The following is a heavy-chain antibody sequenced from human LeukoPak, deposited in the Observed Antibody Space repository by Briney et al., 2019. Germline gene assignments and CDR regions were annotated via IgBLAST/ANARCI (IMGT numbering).Heavy chain of an antibody. Sequence: SETLSLTCTVSGGSISSYYWSWIRQPPGKGLEWIGYIYYSGSTNYSPSLKSRVTISVDKSKNQFSLKLSSVTAADTAVYYCARDLDGAPGGDAFDIWGQGTMVTVSS. D-gene: IGHD5-24*01. J-gene: IGHJ3*02. V-gene: IGHV4-59*12. CDR3: ARDLDGAPGGDAFDI. CDR2: IYYSGST. CDR1: GGSISSYY.